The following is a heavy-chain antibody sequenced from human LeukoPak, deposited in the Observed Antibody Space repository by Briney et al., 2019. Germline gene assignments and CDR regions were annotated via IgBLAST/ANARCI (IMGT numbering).Heavy chain of an antibody. D-gene: IGHD4-17*01. V-gene: IGHV3-23*01. CDR3: VTRPPSETYYGVLDY. CDR2: ISGSGGST. Sequence: GGSLRLSCAASGFTFSSYAMSWVRQAPGKGLEWVSAISGSGGSTYYADSVKGRFTISRDNSKNTVYLQMNTLRAKDTAVYYCVTRPPSETYYGVLDYWGQGSLVTVSS. J-gene: IGHJ4*02. CDR1: GFTFSSYA.